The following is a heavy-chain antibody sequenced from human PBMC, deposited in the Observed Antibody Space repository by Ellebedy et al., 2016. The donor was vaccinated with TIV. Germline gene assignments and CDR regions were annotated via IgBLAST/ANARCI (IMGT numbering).Heavy chain of an antibody. CDR1: GYRFTSYW. D-gene: IGHD3-22*01. J-gene: IGHJ4*02. CDR2: IYPGDSDT. CDR3: ARFYDASGYYGSGFDY. V-gene: IGHV5-51*01. Sequence: GESLKISCEGFGYRFTSYWIAWVRQMSGKGLEWMGIIYPGDSDTKYNPSFQGQVTISADQSISTAYLQWSSLKASDTAMYYCARFYDASGYYGSGFDYWGQGTLVTVSS.